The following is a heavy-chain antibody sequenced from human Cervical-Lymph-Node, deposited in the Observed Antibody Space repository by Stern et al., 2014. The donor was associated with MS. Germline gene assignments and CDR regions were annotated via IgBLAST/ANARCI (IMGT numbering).Heavy chain of an antibody. D-gene: IGHD4-17*01. CDR1: GYSFTANW. CDR3: ARDYGDYAFDY. J-gene: IGHJ4*02. CDR2: IYPGDSDT. V-gene: IGHV5-51*01. Sequence: VQLVQSGAEGKKPGESLKISCKGSGYSFTANWIAWVRQMPGKGLEWWGIIYPGDSDTRYGPSFQGQVTISADKSISTAYLQWSSLKASDTAMYYCARDYGDYAFDYWGQGTLVTVSS.